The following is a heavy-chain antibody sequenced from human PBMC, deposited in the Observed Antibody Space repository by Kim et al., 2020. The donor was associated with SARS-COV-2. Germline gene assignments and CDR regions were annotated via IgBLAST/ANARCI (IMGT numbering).Heavy chain of an antibody. V-gene: IGHV3-53*01. D-gene: IGHD5-18*01. CDR3: ARDTAMAPGAFDS. CDR1: GFTVSSSY. J-gene: IGHJ4*02. Sequence: GGSLRLSCAASGFTVSSSYMSWVRQPPGKGLEWVSIIYSNGRTYYADSVKGRFTISRDNSENTLYLQMNKLRAEDTAVYYCARDTAMAPGAFDSWGQGTLVTVSS. CDR2: IYSNGRT.